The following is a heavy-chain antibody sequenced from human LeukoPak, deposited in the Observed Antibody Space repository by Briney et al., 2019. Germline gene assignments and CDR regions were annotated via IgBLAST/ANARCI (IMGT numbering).Heavy chain of an antibody. CDR2: IWYDGSNK. V-gene: IGHV3-33*08. CDR1: GFTFSSYA. CDR3: ARDIPDGSGTPDY. J-gene: IGHJ4*02. D-gene: IGHD3-10*01. Sequence: PGGSLRLSCAASGFTFSSYAMSWVRQAPGKGLEWVAVIWYDGSNKYHADSVKGRFTISRDNSKNTLYLQMNGLRAEDTAVYYCARDIPDGSGTPDYWGQGSLVTVSS.